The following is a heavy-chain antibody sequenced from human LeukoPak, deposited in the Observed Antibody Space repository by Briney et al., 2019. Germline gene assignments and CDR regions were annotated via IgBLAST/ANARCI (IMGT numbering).Heavy chain of an antibody. J-gene: IGHJ4*02. D-gene: IGHD6-19*01. CDR3: PTTSGYSSGWYDY. CDR2: INPNSGGT. CDR1: GYTFTCYY. V-gene: IGHV1-2*02. Sequence: ASVKVSCKASGYTFTCYYMHWVRQAPGQGLEWTGWINPNSGGTNYAQKFQGRVTMTRDTSISTAYMELSRLRSDDTAVYYCPTTSGYSSGWYDYWGQGTLVTVSS.